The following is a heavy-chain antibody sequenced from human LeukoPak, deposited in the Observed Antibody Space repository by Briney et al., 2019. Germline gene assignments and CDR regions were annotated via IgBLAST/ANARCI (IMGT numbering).Heavy chain of an antibody. D-gene: IGHD6-13*01. CDR1: GGSISSYY. V-gene: IGHV4-34*01. Sequence: SETLSLTCTVSGGSISSYYWSWIRQPPGKGLEWIGEINHSGSTNYNPSLKSRVTISVDTSKNQFSLKLSSVTAADTAVYYCARVYGSNSIDPWGQGTLVTVSS. CDR3: ARVYGSNSIDP. CDR2: INHSGST. J-gene: IGHJ5*02.